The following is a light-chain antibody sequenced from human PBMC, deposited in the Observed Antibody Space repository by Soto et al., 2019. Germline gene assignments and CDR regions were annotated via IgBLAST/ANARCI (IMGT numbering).Light chain of an antibody. V-gene: IGKV3-11*01. Sequence: EIVLTQSPATLSLSPGERATLSCRASQSVSSYLAWYQQKPGQAPRLLIYDASNRVTGIPARFSGSGSGTDFTLTISSLEPEDFAVYFCQHRGNWPFTFGGGTKVEIK. CDR2: DAS. J-gene: IGKJ4*01. CDR3: QHRGNWPFT. CDR1: QSVSSY.